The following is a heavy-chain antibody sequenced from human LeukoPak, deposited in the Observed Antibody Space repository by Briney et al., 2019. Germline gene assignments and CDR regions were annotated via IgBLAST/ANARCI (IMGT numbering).Heavy chain of an antibody. CDR3: ARGDDFSGDY. J-gene: IGHJ4*02. D-gene: IGHD3/OR15-3a*01. V-gene: IGHV3-7*04. Sequence: PGGSLRLSCAASGFTFSNYWMSWVRQAPGKGLEWVANINPEGNEKYHVDSVKGRFTISRDNAKNFLHLQMDSLRVEDTAVYYCARGDDFSGDYWGQGTLVTVSS. CDR2: INPEGNEK. CDR1: GFTFSNYW.